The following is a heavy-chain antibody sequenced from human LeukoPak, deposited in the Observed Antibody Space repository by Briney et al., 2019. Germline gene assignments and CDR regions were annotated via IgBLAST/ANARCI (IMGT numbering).Heavy chain of an antibody. CDR1: GGSISSYY. CDR3: ARGIVVPAARFDP. CDR2: IYYSGST. D-gene: IGHD2-2*01. V-gene: IGHV4-59*01. Sequence: SETLSLTCTVSGGSISSYYWSWIRQPPGKGLEWIGYIYYSGSTNYNPSLKSQVTISVDTSKNQFSLKLSSVTAADTAVYYCARGIVVPAARFDPWGQGTLVAVSS. J-gene: IGHJ5*02.